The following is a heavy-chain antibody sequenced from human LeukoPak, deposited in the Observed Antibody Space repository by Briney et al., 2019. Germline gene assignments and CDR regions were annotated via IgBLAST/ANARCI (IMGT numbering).Heavy chain of an antibody. CDR2: IYYSGST. CDR1: GGSISSSSYY. Sequence: SETLSLTCTVSGGSISSSSYYWGWIRQPPGKGLEWIGSIYYSGSTYYNPSLKSRVTISVDTSKNQFSLKLSSVTAADTAVYYCARLHDAFDIWGQGTMVTVSS. CDR3: ARLHDAFDI. V-gene: IGHV4-39*01. J-gene: IGHJ3*02.